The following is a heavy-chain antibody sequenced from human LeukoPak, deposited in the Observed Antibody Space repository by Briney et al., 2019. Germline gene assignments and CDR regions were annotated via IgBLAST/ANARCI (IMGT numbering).Heavy chain of an antibody. CDR1: GFTFSSYA. V-gene: IGHV3-23*01. D-gene: IGHD3-3*01. CDR3: AKGPLYYDFANEPA. CDR2: INGGGGNT. J-gene: IGHJ4*02. Sequence: PGGSLRLSCAASGFTFSSYAMGWVRQTPGKGLEWVSTINGGGGNTYYADSVKGRFTISRDNSKNTLYLQMNSLRAEDTAVYYCAKGPLYYDFANEPAWGQGTLVTVSS.